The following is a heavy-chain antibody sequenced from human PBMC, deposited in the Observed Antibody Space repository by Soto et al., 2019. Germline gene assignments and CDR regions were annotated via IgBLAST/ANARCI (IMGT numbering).Heavy chain of an antibody. V-gene: IGHV1-18*01. CDR2: ISAYNGNT. D-gene: IGHD3-22*01. Sequence: AAVKVSCKASGYTFTSYGISWVRQAPGQGLEGMGWISAYNGNTNYAQKLQGRVTMTTDTSTSTAYMELRSLRSDDTAVYYCARDEGGVYYDDSSGTRPLFDPWGQGTLVTVSS. CDR1: GYTFTSYG. J-gene: IGHJ5*02. CDR3: ARDEGGVYYDDSSGTRPLFDP.